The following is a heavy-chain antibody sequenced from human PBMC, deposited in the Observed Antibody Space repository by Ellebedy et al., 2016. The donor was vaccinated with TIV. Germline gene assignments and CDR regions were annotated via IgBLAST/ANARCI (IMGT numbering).Heavy chain of an antibody. CDR3: EKDRTPGDGYWVFDN. CDR1: GFSFSSYA. CDR2: IVGSGA. D-gene: IGHD5-18*01. V-gene: IGHV3-23*01. Sequence: PGGSLRLSCAASGFSFSSYAMSWVRQAPGKGLEWVSGIVGSGAQKYADSVKGRFAISRDNSKRTVDLQMNSRRAEDTAVYFCEKDRTPGDGYWVFDNWGQGTLVSVSS. J-gene: IGHJ4*02.